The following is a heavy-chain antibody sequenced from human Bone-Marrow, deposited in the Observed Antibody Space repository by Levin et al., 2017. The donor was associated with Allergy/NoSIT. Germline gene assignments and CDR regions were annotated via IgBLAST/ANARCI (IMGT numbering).Heavy chain of an antibody. CDR2: INPNGDGT. V-gene: IGHV1-46*03. CDR3: ASGDYSYGSWFLDY. CDR1: GYTFTRFF. D-gene: IGHD5-18*01. J-gene: IGHJ4*02. Sequence: GESLKISCKASGYTFTRFFMHWVRQAPGQGLEWMGIINPNGDGTSYAQKFQGRITMTRDTSTSTAYLELSSLRSEDTAVYYCASGDYSYGSWFLDYWGQGTLVTVTS.